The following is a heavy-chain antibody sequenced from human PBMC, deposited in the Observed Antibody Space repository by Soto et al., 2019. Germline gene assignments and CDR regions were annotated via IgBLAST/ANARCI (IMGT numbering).Heavy chain of an antibody. CDR3: ARGSALGGTTRDY. J-gene: IGHJ4*02. D-gene: IGHD3-16*01. CDR2: ISSNGGST. CDR1: GFTFSSYA. Sequence: EVQLVESGGGLVQPGGSLRLSCAASGFTFSSYAMHWVRQAPGKGLEYVSGISSNGGSTYYANSVKGRFTISRDNSKNTLYLQMGSLRAEDMAVYYCARGSALGGTTRDYWGQGTLVTVSS. V-gene: IGHV3-64*01.